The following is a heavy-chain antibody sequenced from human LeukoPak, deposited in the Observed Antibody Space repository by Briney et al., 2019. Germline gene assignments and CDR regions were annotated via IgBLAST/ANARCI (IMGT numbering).Heavy chain of an antibody. CDR3: ARVGYYYDSGGYYDAFDI. J-gene: IGHJ3*02. V-gene: IGHV4-59*01. Sequence: SETLSLTCTVSGGSISSYYWSWIRQPPGKGLEWIGYIYYSGSTNYNPSLKSRVTISVDTSKNQFSLKLSSVTAADTAVYYCARVGYYYDSGGYYDAFDIWGQGTMVTVSS. D-gene: IGHD3-22*01. CDR2: IYYSGST. CDR1: GGSISSYY.